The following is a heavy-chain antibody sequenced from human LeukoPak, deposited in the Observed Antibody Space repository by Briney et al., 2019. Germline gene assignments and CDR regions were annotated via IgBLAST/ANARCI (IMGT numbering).Heavy chain of an antibody. CDR2: IYPGDSDT. CDR3: ARARGGSGEDYYGMDV. V-gene: IGHV5-51*01. J-gene: IGHJ6*02. D-gene: IGHD3-10*01. Sequence: GESLKISCKGSGYSFTSYWIGWVRQMPGKGLEWMGIIYPGDSDTRYSPSFQGQVTISADKSISPAYLQWSSLKASDTAMYYCARARGGSGEDYYGMDVWGQGTTVTVSS. CDR1: GYSFTSYW.